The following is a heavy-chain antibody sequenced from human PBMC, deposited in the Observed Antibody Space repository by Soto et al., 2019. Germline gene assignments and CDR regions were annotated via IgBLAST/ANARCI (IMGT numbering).Heavy chain of an antibody. Sequence: GGSLRLSCAASGFTVSSNYMSWVRQAPGKGLEWVSVIYSGGSTYYADSVKGRFTISRDNSKNTLYLQMNSLRAEDTAVYYCARLLGIVGATDYYFDYWGQGPLVTVSS. CDR2: IYSGGST. CDR3: ARLLGIVGATDYYFDY. J-gene: IGHJ4*02. CDR1: GFTVSSNY. D-gene: IGHD1-26*01. V-gene: IGHV3-66*04.